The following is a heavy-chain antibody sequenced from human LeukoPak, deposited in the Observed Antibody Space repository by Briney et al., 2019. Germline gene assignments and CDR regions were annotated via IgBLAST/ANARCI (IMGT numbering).Heavy chain of an antibody. CDR1: GFTFTSYV. V-gene: IGHV3-23*01. Sequence: GGSLRLSCAASGFTFTSYVMSWVRQAPGKGLEWVSAIWISGGSTYYADSVKGRFTISSDNSKNTLYLQMNSLRAEDTAVYYCARRGGGDYSGPLTYWGQGTLVTVSS. D-gene: IGHD4-11*01. CDR3: ARRGGGDYSGPLTY. CDR2: IWISGGST. J-gene: IGHJ4*02.